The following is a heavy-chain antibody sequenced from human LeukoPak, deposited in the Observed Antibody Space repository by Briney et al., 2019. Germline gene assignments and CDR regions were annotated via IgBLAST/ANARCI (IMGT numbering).Heavy chain of an antibody. CDR3: ASGYDSSGLYFDY. CDR2: ISGSGGST. CDR1: GFTFSSYA. D-gene: IGHD3-22*01. J-gene: IGHJ4*02. V-gene: IGHV3-23*01. Sequence: PGVSLRLYCAASGFTFSSYAMSWVRQAPGKGLEGVTAISGSGGSTYYADSVKGRFTISRDNSKNTLYLQMNSRSAEDTDVYYCASGYDSSGLYFDYWGQGTLVTVSS.